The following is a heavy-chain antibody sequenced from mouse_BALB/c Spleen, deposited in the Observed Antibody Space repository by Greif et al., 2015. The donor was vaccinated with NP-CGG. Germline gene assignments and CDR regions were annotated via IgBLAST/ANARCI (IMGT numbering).Heavy chain of an antibody. J-gene: IGHJ3*01. Sequence: VQLQQSGSVLVRPGASVKLSCKASGYTFTSSWMHWAKQRPGQGLEWIGEIHPNSGNTNYNGKFKGKATLTVDTSSSTAYVDLSSRTSEDSAVYYCARGGDWFAYWGQGTLVTVSA. V-gene: IGHV1S130*01. D-gene: IGHD2-13*01. CDR2: IHPNSGNT. CDR1: GYTFTSSW. CDR3: ARGGDWFAY.